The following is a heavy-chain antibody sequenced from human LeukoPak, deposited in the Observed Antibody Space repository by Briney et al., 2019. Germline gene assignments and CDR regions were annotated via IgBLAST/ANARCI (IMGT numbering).Heavy chain of an antibody. CDR1: GGSISSSTYY. CDR3: ARAVSIAAAPGCDYFDY. D-gene: IGHD6-13*01. CDR2: IYYSGST. Sequence: PSETLSLTCTVSGGSISSSTYYWGWIRQPPGKGLEWIGSIYYSGSTYYNPSLKSRVTISVDTSKNQFSLKLSSVTAADTAVYYCARAVSIAAAPGCDYFDYWGQGTLVTVSS. J-gene: IGHJ4*02. V-gene: IGHV4-39*07.